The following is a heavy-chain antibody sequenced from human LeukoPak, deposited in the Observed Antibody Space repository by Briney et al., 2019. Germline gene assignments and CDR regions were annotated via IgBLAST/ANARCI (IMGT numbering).Heavy chain of an antibody. D-gene: IGHD6-19*01. CDR2: IYPGDSDN. J-gene: IGHJ4*02. Sequence: PGESLKISCKGSGYSFTSYWIGWVRQIPGKGLEWMRIIYPGDSDNRYSPPFQGQVPIPADKSISTAYLQWSSLKASDTAKYSGARHRSSSGWLFDYWGQGTLVTVSS. CDR3: ARHRSSSGWLFDY. V-gene: IGHV5-51*01. CDR1: GYSFTSYW.